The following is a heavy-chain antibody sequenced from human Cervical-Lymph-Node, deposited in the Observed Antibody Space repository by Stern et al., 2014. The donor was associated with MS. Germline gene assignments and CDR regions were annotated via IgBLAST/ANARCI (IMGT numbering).Heavy chain of an antibody. CDR3: ARDRDNSWHPTRYSAY. D-gene: IGHD6-13*01. V-gene: IGHV4-59*01. J-gene: IGHJ4*02. CDR2: IYYNGST. Sequence: QLQLQESGPGLVKPSETLSLTCTVSGGSISSDSWSWIRQPPGKGLEWIGYIYYNGSTTYNPSLKSRVTISVDTSKNQFSLKLSSVTAADTAVYYCARDRDNSWHPTRYSAYWGLGSLVTVSS. CDR1: GGSISSDS.